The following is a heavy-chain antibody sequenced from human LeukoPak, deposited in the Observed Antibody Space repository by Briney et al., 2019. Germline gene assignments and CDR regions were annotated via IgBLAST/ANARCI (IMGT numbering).Heavy chain of an antibody. CDR3: ARDRLGGSYGY. D-gene: IGHD1-26*01. V-gene: IGHV1-69*05. J-gene: IGHJ4*02. CDR1: GGTFSSYA. Sequence: SVKVSCKASGGTFSSYAISWVRQAPGQGLEWMGGIIPIFGTTKYAQKFQGRVTMTRDTSISTAYMELSRLRSDDTAVYYCARDRLGGSYGYWGQGTLVTVSS. CDR2: IIPIFGTT.